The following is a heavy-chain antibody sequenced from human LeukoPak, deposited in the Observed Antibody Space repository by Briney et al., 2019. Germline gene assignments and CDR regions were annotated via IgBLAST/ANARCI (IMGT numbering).Heavy chain of an antibody. D-gene: IGHD6-6*01. CDR3: AKTEYSSSFDWFDP. J-gene: IGHJ5*02. CDR1: GFTSSSYA. V-gene: IGHV3-23*01. CDR2: ISGSGGST. Sequence: GGSLRLSCAASGFTSSSYAMSWVRQAPGKGLEWVSAISGSGGSTYYADSVKGRFTSSRDNSKNTLYLQMNSLRAEDTAVYYCAKTEYSSSFDWFDPWGQGTLVTVSS.